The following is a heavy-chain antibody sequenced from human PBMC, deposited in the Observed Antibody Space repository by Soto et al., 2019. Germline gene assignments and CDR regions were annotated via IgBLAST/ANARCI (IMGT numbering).Heavy chain of an antibody. CDR2: IYHRGST. V-gene: IGHV4-30-2*01. CDR3: ARGEVVALGY. D-gene: IGHD2-15*01. J-gene: IGHJ4*02. Sequence: QLQLQESGSGLVKPSQTLSLTCAVSGGSISSGGYSWSWIRQPPGKGLEWIGYIYHRGSTYYNPSLXSXVXIXXDRSKNQFSLKLSSVTAADTAVYYCARGEVVALGYWGQGTLVTVSS. CDR1: GGSISSGGYS.